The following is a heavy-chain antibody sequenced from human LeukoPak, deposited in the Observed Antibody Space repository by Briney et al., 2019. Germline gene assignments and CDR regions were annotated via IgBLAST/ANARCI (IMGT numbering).Heavy chain of an antibody. CDR3: AKGTTAVAYYFDY. J-gene: IGHJ4*02. CDR1: GFTFSSYG. D-gene: IGHD6-19*01. V-gene: IGHV3-30*18. CDR2: ISYDGSNK. Sequence: GGSLRLSCAASGFTFSSYGMHWVRQAPGKGLEWVAVISYDGSNKYYADSVKGRFTISRDNSKNTLYLQMNSLRAEDTAMYYCAKGTTAVAYYFDYWGQGTLVTVSS.